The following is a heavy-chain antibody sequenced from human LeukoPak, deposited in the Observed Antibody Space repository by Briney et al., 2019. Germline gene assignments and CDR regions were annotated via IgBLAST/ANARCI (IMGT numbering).Heavy chain of an antibody. Sequence: PGGSLRLSCAASGFTFSSYSMNWVRQAPGKGLEWVSSISSSSSYIYYADSVKGRFTISRDNAKKSLYLQMNSLRAEDTAVYYCAREYCSGGSCYNLRYFQHWGQGTLVTVSS. CDR1: GFTFSSYS. J-gene: IGHJ1*01. D-gene: IGHD2-15*01. V-gene: IGHV3-21*01. CDR2: ISSSSSYI. CDR3: AREYCSGGSCYNLRYFQH.